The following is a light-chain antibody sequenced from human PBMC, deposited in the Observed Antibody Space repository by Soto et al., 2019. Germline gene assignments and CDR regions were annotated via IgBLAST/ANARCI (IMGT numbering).Light chain of an antibody. J-gene: IGLJ1*01. CDR2: GVT. CDR1: HNDIGTYDY. CDR3: SSFTSNGICV. V-gene: IGLV2-14*03. Sequence: QSALTQPTSVSGSPGQSITISCTGNHNDIGTYDYVSWYRQHPGRAPRLLIHGVTTRPSGISDRFSASKSGLTASLTISGLQPEHEAYYYCSSFTSNGICVFGHGRKVTV.